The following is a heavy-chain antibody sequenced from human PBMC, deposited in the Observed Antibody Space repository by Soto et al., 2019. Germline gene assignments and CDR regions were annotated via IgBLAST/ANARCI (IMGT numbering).Heavy chain of an antibody. CDR1: GYTFTSYY. D-gene: IGHD3-10*01. CDR2: INPSGGST. J-gene: IGHJ6*02. V-gene: IGHV1-46*01. Sequence: GASVKVSCKASGYTFTSYYMHWVRQAPGQGLEWMGIINPSGGSTSYAQKFQGRVTMTRDTSTSTVYMELSSLRAEDTAVYYCAKDRRITMVRGVMYGMDVWGQGTTVTVSS. CDR3: AKDRRITMVRGVMYGMDV.